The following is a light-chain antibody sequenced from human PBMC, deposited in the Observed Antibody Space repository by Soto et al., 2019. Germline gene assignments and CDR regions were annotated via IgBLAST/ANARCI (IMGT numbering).Light chain of an antibody. V-gene: IGKV1-27*01. CDR1: QGIDNH. CDR2: AAS. Sequence: DIQMTQSPSSLSASLGDRVTITCRASQGIDNHLAWDQQKPGKAPKILIYAASTLHSGVTSRFTGSGSGTDFTLTISSLQPEDAATYDCQKCKVAPFTFGGGTKVEI. CDR3: QKCKVAPFT. J-gene: IGKJ4*01.